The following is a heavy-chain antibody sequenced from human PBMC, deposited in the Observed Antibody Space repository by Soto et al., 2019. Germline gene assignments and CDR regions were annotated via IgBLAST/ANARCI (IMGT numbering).Heavy chain of an antibody. CDR1: GFSLTTGPAG. Sequence: HITLKESGPSLLKPTQTLTLTCTFSGFSLTTGPAGVGWIRQPPGKDLEWLALIYWDDDRRYSPCLKSRLTITKDTSKDQVVLSITNMDPVDTGTYYCVHTMRGGNSACFDAWGHGTLVTVSS. D-gene: IGHD2-21*02. J-gene: IGHJ5*01. CDR3: VHTMRGGNSACFDA. CDR2: IYWDDDR. V-gene: IGHV2-5*02.